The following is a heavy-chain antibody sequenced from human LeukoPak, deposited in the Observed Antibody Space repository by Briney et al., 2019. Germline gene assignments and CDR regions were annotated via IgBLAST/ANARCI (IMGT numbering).Heavy chain of an antibody. V-gene: IGHV1-46*01. J-gene: IGHJ4*02. D-gene: IGHD3-22*01. Sequence: ASVKVSCKASGYTFTSYYMHWVRQAPGQGPEWMGIINPSGGTRRYAQKFQDRATMTRDMSTSTVYLDLSSLSSEDTAVHYCARGHDSSGFFDYWGQGTLVTVSS. CDR3: ARGHDSSGFFDY. CDR2: INPSGGTR. CDR1: GYTFTSYY.